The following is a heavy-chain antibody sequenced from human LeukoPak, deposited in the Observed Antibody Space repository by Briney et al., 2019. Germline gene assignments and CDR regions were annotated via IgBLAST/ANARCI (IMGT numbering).Heavy chain of an antibody. CDR1: GFTLSTKY. Sequence: PGGSLRLSCAASGFTLSTKYMSWVRQAPGKGLEWVSVIYSCASTYYIDSVKGLFTISRDNSKNTLYLQMNSLRAEDTAVYYCAREGVYDSSGYHDAFDIWGQGTMVTVSS. CDR3: AREGVYDSSGYHDAFDI. J-gene: IGHJ3*02. D-gene: IGHD3-22*01. V-gene: IGHV3-53*01. CDR2: IYSCAST.